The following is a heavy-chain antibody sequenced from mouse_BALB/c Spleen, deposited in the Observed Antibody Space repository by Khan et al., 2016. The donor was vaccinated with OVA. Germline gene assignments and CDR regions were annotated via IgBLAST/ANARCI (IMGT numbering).Heavy chain of an antibody. CDR1: GYTFTNYW. CDR3: VNHGSSSAWFTY. CDR2: INPSTGYT. J-gene: IGHJ3*01. D-gene: IGHD1-1*01. Sequence: QIQLVQSGPELAKPGASVKMSCKASGYTFTNYWMHWVKQRPGQGLEWIGYINPSTGYTEYNQKFKDKATLTADKSSSTAYMQLSSLTSEDSAVYYCVNHGSSSAWFTYWGQGTLVTVSA. V-gene: IGHV1-7*01.